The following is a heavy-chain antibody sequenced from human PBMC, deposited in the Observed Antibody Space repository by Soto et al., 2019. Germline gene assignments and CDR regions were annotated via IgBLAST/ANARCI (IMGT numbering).Heavy chain of an antibody. Sequence: QVQLVESGGGVVQPGRSLRLSCAGSGFIFSNYGMHWVRQAPARGLKWVAFISYDGSDILYADSVKGRFTISRDNSKSTLFLHMNRPRAEDTAVYFCAIVRVADSPLDHWGQGSLVTVSS. J-gene: IGHJ4*02. CDR1: GFIFSNYG. D-gene: IGHD3-10*02. CDR3: AIVRVADSPLDH. CDR2: ISYDGSDI. V-gene: IGHV3-30*03.